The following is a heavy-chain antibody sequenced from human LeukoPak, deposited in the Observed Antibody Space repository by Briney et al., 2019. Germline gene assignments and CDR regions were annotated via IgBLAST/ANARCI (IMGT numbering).Heavy chain of an antibody. D-gene: IGHD3-9*01. CDR2: ISSSSSYI. J-gene: IGHJ6*04. CDR3: ARSDILTPGDV. Sequence: GGCLRLSCAASGFTFSSYSMNWVRQAPGKGLEWVSSISSSSSYIYYADSVKGRFTISRDNAKNSLYLQMNSLRAEDTAVYYCARSDILTPGDVWGKGTTVTVSS. CDR1: GFTFSSYS. V-gene: IGHV3-21*01.